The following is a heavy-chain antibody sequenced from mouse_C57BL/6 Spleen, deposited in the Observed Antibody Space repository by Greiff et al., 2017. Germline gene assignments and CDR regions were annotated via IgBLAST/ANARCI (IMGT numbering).Heavy chain of an antibody. CDR1: GFTFSDYG. Sequence: EVKVEESGGGLVKPGGSLKLSCAASGFTFSDYGMHWVRQAPEKGLEWVAYISSGSSTIYYADTVKGRFTISRDNAKNTLFLQMTSLRSEDTAMYYCARPYGNYPAWFAYWGQGTLVTVSA. J-gene: IGHJ3*01. CDR2: ISSGSSTI. D-gene: IGHD2-1*01. CDR3: ARPYGNYPAWFAY. V-gene: IGHV5-17*01.